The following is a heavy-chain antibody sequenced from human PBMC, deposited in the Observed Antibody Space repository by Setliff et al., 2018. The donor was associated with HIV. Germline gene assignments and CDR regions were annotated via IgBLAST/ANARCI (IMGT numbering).Heavy chain of an antibody. V-gene: IGHV3-7*05. CDR3: ASHFGYCSSTSCEGY. Sequence: GSLILSCAASGFTFSSYWMSWVRQAPGKGLEWVANIKQDGSEKYYVDSVKGRFTISRDNAKNSLYLQMNSLRAEDTAVYYCASHFGYCSSTSCEGYWGQGALVTVSS. CDR1: GFTFSSYW. D-gene: IGHD2-2*01. J-gene: IGHJ4*02. CDR2: IKQDGSEK.